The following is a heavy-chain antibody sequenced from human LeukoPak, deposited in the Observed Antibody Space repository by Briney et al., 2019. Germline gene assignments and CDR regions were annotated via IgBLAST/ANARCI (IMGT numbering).Heavy chain of an antibody. J-gene: IGHJ4*02. CDR2: TNTDGSST. D-gene: IGHD2-21*02. V-gene: IGHV3-74*01. Sequence: GGSLRLSWAASGFTFSNYWMHWVRLAPGKGLVLVSLTNTDGSSTTYADSVKGRFTISRDNAKNTLYLHMNSLRAEDTAVYYCARDLEACGGDCYAFDYWGQGTLVTVSS. CDR1: GFTFSNYW. CDR3: ARDLEACGGDCYAFDY.